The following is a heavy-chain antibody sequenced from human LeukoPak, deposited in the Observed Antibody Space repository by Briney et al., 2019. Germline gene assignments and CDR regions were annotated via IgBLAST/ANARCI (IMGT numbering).Heavy chain of an antibody. D-gene: IGHD2/OR15-2a*01. Sequence: ASVKVSCKASAYTTTPHHTHTPPQPPAQTHHPNTRTNPNTGGTNYAQKFQGRVTMTRDTSISTAYMELSRLRSDDTAVYYCARTFYNTLDSNAFHYSGQGTMVILSS. V-gene: IGHV1-2*06. CDR1: AYTTTPHH. CDR2: TNPNTGGT. CDR3: ARTFYNTLDSNAFHY. J-gene: IGHJ3*01.